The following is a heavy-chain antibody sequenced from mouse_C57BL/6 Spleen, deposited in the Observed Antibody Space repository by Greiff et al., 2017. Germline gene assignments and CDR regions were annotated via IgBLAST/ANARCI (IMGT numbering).Heavy chain of an antibody. D-gene: IGHD2-10*02. CDR3: AREGVWSYYFDY. J-gene: IGHJ2*01. CDR2: IHPNSGST. Sequence: QVQLQQPGAELVKPGASVKLSCKASGYTFTSYWMHWVKQRPGQGLEWIGMIHPNSGSTNYNEKFKSKATLTVDKSSSTAYMQLSSLTSEDSAVYYCAREGVWSYYFDYWGQGTTLTVSS. CDR1: GYTFTSYW. V-gene: IGHV1-64*01.